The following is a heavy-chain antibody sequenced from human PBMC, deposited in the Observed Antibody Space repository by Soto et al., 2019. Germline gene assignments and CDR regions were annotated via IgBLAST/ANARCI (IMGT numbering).Heavy chain of an antibody. J-gene: IGHJ6*02. CDR3: ARASSDFWGGAGGMDV. D-gene: IGHD3-3*01. CDR2: INPNSGGT. V-gene: IGHV1-2*02. CDR1: GYTFTGYY. Sequence: ASVKVSCKASGYTFTGYYMHWVRQAPGQGLEWMGWINPNSGGTNYAQKFQGRVTMTRDTSISTAYMELSRLRSDDTAVYYCARASSDFWGGAGGMDVWGPGTTVTVSS.